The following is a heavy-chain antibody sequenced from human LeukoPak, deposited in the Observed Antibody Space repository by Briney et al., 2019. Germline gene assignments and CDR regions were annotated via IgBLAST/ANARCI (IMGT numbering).Heavy chain of an antibody. Sequence: PGGSLRLSCGASGFTFSRHAMHWVRQAPGKGVEWVSQIWPVGGYKYYADSVKGRFTVSRDNVKNTLYLQINNLRSEDTAVYYCTRDGHQQSPYACDIRGQGTVVTVSS. V-gene: IGHV3-33*01. CDR3: TRDGHQQSPYACDI. J-gene: IGHJ3*02. CDR2: IWPVGGYK. CDR1: GFTFSRHA. D-gene: IGHD2-2*01.